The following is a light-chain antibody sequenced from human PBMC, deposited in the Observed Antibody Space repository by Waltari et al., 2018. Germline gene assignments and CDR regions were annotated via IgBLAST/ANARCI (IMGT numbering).Light chain of an antibody. J-gene: IGLJ3*02. Sequence: QSALTQPASVSGSPGQSITISCTGTGSDVGGYDYVARYQQHPGKAPKLGVFEVRNRPSGFSYRFSASKSGNTASLTISGLQAEDEADYYCSSYTPITISNWVFGGGTKLTVL. V-gene: IGLV2-14*01. CDR2: EVR. CDR3: SSYTPITISNWV. CDR1: GSDVGGYDY.